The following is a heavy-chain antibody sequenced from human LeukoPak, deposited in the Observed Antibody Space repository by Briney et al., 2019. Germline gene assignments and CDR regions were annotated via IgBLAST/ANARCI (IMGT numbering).Heavy chain of an antibody. J-gene: IGHJ4*02. CDR1: GGSISSHY. CDR2: IYYSGST. CDR3: ARGGNPEFDY. D-gene: IGHD1-14*01. Sequence: SETLSLTCTVSGGSISSHYWSWIRQPPGKGLEWIGYIYYSGSTNHNPSLKSRVTISVDTSKNQFSLKLSSVTAADTAVYYCARGGNPEFDYWGQGTLVTVSS. V-gene: IGHV4-59*11.